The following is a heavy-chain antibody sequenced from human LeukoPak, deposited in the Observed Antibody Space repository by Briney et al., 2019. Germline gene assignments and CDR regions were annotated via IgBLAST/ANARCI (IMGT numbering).Heavy chain of an antibody. CDR3: ARDCGNCGGAPDDTFDI. V-gene: IGHV1-18*01. CDR2: ISAYTGIT. J-gene: IGHJ3*02. D-gene: IGHD2-21*01. CDR1: GYTFSTYG. Sequence: GASVKVSCKASGYTFSTYGISWVRQAPGQGLEWMGWISAYTGITNYAQNVQGRVTMTTDTSTSTAYLELRSLRSDDTAVYYCARDCGNCGGAPDDTFDIWGQGTMVTVSS.